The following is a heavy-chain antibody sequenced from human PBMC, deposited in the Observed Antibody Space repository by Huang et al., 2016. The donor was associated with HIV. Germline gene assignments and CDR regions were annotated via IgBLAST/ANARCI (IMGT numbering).Heavy chain of an antibody. V-gene: IGHV3-9*03. CDR2: INWNSGTI. CDR1: GFTFDDHA. J-gene: IGHJ3*02. CDR3: ARGTYDSDSSGHYHVGAFDI. D-gene: IGHD3-22*01. Sequence: EVQLVESGGGLVQPGRSLRPSCEASGFTFDDHAMHWVRQGPGKGLDWVSGINWNSGTIGYADAVKGRFTISRDNAKKSLYLQMNSLRTEDMALYYCARGTYDSDSSGHYHVGAFDIWGQGIMVTVSS.